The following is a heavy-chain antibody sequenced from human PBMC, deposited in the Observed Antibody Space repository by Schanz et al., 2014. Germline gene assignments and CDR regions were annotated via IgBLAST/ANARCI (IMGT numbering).Heavy chain of an antibody. J-gene: IGHJ3*02. D-gene: IGHD3-10*01. CDR3: AKGRFGELSAFDI. Sequence: EVHLLESGGGLVPPGGSLRLSCAASGFNFSDYAMSWVRQAPGKGLEWVSAISGSGGSTYYADSVKGRFTISRDNSKNTLYLQMNSLRVEDTAVYYCAKGRFGELSAFDIWGQGTMVTVSS. V-gene: IGHV3-23*01. CDR1: GFNFSDYA. CDR2: ISGSGGST.